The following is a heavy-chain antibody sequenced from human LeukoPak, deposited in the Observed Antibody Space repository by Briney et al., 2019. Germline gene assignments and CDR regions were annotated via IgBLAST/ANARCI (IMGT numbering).Heavy chain of an antibody. J-gene: IGHJ4*02. Sequence: GGSLRLSCAASGFTFSSYSMNWVRQAPGKELEWLSYISSSSSTKYYADSVKGRFTISRDNAKNSLYLQMNSLRAEDTADYYCLGSNIAAVWGQGTLVTVSS. CDR3: LGSNIAAV. CDR2: ISSSSSTK. D-gene: IGHD6-13*01. CDR1: GFTFSSYS. V-gene: IGHV3-48*04.